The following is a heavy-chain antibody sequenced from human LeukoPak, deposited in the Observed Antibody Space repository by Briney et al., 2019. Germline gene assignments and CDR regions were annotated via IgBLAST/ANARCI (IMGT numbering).Heavy chain of an antibody. CDR3: ARHVAVNSRYYYYYYMDV. J-gene: IGHJ6*03. Sequence: PSETLSLTCTVSGGSISSSSYYWGWIRQPPGKELEWIGSIYYSGSTYYNPSLKSRVTISVDTSKNQFSLKLSSVTAADTAVYYCARHVAVNSRYYYYYYMDVWGKGTTVTVSS. CDR1: GGSISSSSYY. V-gene: IGHV4-39*01. D-gene: IGHD4-23*01. CDR2: IYYSGST.